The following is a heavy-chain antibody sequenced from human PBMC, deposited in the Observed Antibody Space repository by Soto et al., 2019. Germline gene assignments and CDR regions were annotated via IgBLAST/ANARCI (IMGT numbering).Heavy chain of an antibody. V-gene: IGHV3-23*01. CDR2: ISGSGGST. D-gene: IGHD2-15*01. CDR1: GFTFSSYA. Sequence: GGSLRLSCAASGFTFSSYAMSWVRQAPGKGLEWVSAISGSGGSTYYADSVKGRFTISRDNSKNTLYLQMNSLRAEDTAVYYCAKDPYIVVVVAAISNNLFDPWGQGTLVTVYS. CDR3: AKDPYIVVVVAAISNNLFDP. J-gene: IGHJ5*02.